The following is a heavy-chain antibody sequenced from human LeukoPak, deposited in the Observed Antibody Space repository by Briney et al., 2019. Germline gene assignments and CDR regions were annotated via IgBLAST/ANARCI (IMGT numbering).Heavy chain of an antibody. CDR3: ARHCSSTSCYGYYFDY. CDR1: GYRFTSYW. J-gene: IGHJ4*02. Sequence: KPGASLKISCKGSGYRFTSYWIGWVRQMPGKGLEWMGIIYPGDSDTSYSPSFQGQVTISADKSISTPYLQWSSLKASDTAMYYCARHCSSTSCYGYYFDYWGQGTLVTVSS. D-gene: IGHD2-2*01. V-gene: IGHV5-51*01. CDR2: IYPGDSDT.